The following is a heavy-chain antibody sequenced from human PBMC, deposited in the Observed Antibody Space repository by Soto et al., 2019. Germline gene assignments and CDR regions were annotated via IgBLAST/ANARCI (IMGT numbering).Heavy chain of an antibody. CDR2: INPSGGST. CDR3: ARASSHCTNGVCFDSDY. V-gene: IGHV1-46*01. D-gene: IGHD2-8*01. Sequence: AASVKVSCKASGYTFTSYYMHWVRQAPGQGLEWMGIINPSGGSTSYAQKFQGRVTVTRDTSTSTVYMELSSLRSEDTAVYYCARASSHCTNGVCFDSDYWGQGTLVTVSS. J-gene: IGHJ4*02. CDR1: GYTFTSYY.